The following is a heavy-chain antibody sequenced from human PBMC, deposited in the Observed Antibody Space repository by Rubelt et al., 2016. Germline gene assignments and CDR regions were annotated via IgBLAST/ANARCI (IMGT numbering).Heavy chain of an antibody. CDR3: ARGDYDSSGYPDY. D-gene: IGHD3-22*01. Sequence: QLQLQESGPGLVKPSETLSLTCTVSGGSISSRSCYWGWIRQSPGKGLEWVGSIYYDGGTYYNPSLKSRVTISVDTSKNQVSLKLCSVTAADTALDYCARGDYDSSGYPDYWGQGTLVTVSS. CDR2: IYYDGGT. V-gene: IGHV4-39*07. J-gene: IGHJ4*02. CDR1: GGSISSRSCY.